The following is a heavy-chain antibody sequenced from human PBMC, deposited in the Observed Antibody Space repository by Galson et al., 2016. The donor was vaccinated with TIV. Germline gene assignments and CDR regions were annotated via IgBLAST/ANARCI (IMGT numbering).Heavy chain of an antibody. V-gene: IGHV1-18*04. J-gene: IGHJ4*02. CDR3: ARDAPYSSSWSIDY. CDR2: ISGYDTNT. CDR1: GYTYTNYG. Sequence: SVKVSCKASGYTYTNYGISWVRQAPGQGLEWMGWISGYDTNTEYVQKLQDRVTMTKDTSTSTAYMELRSLRYDDTAVYYCARDAPYSSSWSIDYWGQGSLVAVSS. D-gene: IGHD6-13*01.